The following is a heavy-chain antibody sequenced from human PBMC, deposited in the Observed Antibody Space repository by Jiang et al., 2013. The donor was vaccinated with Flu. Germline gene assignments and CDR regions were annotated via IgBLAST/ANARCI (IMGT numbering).Heavy chain of an antibody. D-gene: IGHD3-3*01. V-gene: IGHV3-21*01. J-gene: IGHJ4*02. CDR3: ARDLDFWMGGYYFDY. CDR1: GFTFSSYS. CDR2: ISSSSSYI. Sequence: LSCAASGFTFSSYSMNWVRQAPGKGLEWVSSISSSSSYIYYADSVKGRFTISRDNAKNSLYLQMNSLRAEDTAVYYCARDLDFWMGGYYFDYWGQGTLVTVSS.